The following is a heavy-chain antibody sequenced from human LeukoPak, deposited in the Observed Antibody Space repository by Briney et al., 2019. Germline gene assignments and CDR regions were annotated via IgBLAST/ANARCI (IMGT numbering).Heavy chain of an antibody. V-gene: IGHV3-15*06. Sequence: GGSLRLSCAASGFTFSNVWTTWVRQAPGKGLEWVGRIKRNSDGGTTYYAAPVKGRFTISRDDSRNMLYLQMSSLKTEDTAVYYCTTAPGAYTFDYWGQGTLVTVSS. CDR2: IKRNSDGGTT. CDR1: GFTFSNVW. CDR3: TTAPGAYTFDY. D-gene: IGHD3-16*01. J-gene: IGHJ4*02.